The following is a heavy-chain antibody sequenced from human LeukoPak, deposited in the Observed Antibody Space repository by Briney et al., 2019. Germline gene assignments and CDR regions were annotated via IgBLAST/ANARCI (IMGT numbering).Heavy chain of an antibody. CDR2: IYYSGST. CDR1: GDSITSSSYY. D-gene: IGHD2-8*02. J-gene: IGHJ4*02. Sequence: SETLSLTCSVSGDSITSSSYYWAWIRQPPGKGLEWIGSIYYSGSTYYNPSLKSRVTISVDTSKNQFSLKVSSVTAADTAIYYCARRYCTDSSCLYFDYWGQGTLVTVSS. CDR3: ARRYCTDSSCLYFDY. V-gene: IGHV4-39*01.